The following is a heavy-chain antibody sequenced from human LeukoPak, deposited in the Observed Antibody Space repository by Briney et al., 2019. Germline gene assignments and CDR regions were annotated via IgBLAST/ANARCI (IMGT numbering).Heavy chain of an antibody. CDR2: ISGSGGST. J-gene: IGHJ4*02. D-gene: IGHD2-2*01. V-gene: IGHV3-23*01. CDR3: AKYATLYCSSTSCSPQFDY. Sequence: GGSLRLSCAASGFTFSSYAMSWVRQAPGEGLEWVSAISGSGGSTYYADSVKGRFTISRDNSKNTLYLQMNSLRAEDTAVYYCAKYATLYCSSTSCSPQFDYWGQGTLVTVSS. CDR1: GFTFSSYA.